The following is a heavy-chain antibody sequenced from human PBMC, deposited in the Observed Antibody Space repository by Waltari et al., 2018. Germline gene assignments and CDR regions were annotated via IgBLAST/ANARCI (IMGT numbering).Heavy chain of an antibody. CDR1: GGTFSSFA. CDR3: ARDCRYCTNGVRSSTFDY. V-gene: IGHV1-69*01. Sequence: QVQLVQSGAEVKKPGSSVKVSCKASGGTFSSFAISWVRQAPGQGLEWMGGIIPIFGTANYAQKFQGRVTITADESTSTAYMELSSLRSEDTAVYYCARDCRYCTNGVRSSTFDYWGQGTLVTVSS. J-gene: IGHJ4*02. CDR2: IIPIFGTA. D-gene: IGHD2-8*01.